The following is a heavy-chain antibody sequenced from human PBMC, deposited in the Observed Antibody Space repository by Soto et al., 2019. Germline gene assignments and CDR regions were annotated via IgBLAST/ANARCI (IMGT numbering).Heavy chain of an antibody. V-gene: IGHV3-30-3*01. CDR1: GFTFSHYA. CDR2: ISYNTNEK. Sequence: QVQLVESGGGVVQPGRSVRPSCAASGFTFSHYAMHWVRQAPGKGLEWVAVISYNTNEKSYADSVKGRFTISRDNSKNTLDLQMNNVRPEDTAVYYCARHLNHNPMDVWGQGTTVTVSS. J-gene: IGHJ6*02. CDR3: ARHLNHNPMDV. D-gene: IGHD3-3*02.